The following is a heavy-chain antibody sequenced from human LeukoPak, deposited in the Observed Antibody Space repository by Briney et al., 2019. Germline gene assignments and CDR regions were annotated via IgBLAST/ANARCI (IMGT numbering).Heavy chain of an antibody. CDR1: GYTFTGYY. Sequence: ASVKVSCKASGYTFTGYYMHWVRQAPGQGLEWMGRINPNSGGTNYAQKFQGRVTMTRDTSISTAYMELSRLRSDDTAVYYCATSPGPGELFVYWGQGTLVTVSS. CDR3: ATSPGPGELFVY. V-gene: IGHV1-2*06. D-gene: IGHD3-10*01. J-gene: IGHJ4*02. CDR2: INPNSGGT.